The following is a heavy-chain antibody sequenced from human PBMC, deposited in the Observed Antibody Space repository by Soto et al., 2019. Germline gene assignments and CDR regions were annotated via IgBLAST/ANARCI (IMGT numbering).Heavy chain of an antibody. CDR2: INPSGSI. D-gene: IGHD4-4*01. J-gene: IGHJ4*02. CDR1: GGSFSGYH. V-gene: IGHV4-34*01. CDR3: ATFVGATTVTRGSPRDY. Sequence: VQLQQWGAGLLKPSETLSLTCAVYGGSFSGYHWSWFRQPPGKGLEWIGEINPSGSINYNPSLKSRVPLSVNTSKNQFSLNLSSVTAADPAVYYCATFVGATTVTRGSPRDYWGQGTLVTVSS.